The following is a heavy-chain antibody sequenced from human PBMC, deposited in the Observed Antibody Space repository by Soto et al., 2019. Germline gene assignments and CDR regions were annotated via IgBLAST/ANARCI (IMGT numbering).Heavy chain of an antibody. CDR2: IWYDGRNK. CDR3: ARDLYGSSWSNTREYYYYYPLDV. Sequence: XGSLRLAYASSGFTFSDYGTHWVGQAPGKGLEWVAVIWYDGRNKYYADSVKGRFTISRDNSNNTLYLQMNSLRAEDTAVYYCARDLYGSSWSNTREYYYYYPLDVWGQGTTVTVSS. CDR1: GFTFSDYG. J-gene: IGHJ6*02. D-gene: IGHD6-13*01. V-gene: IGHV3-33*01.